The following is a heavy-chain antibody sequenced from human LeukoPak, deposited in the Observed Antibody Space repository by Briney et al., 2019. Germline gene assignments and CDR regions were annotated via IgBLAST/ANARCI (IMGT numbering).Heavy chain of an antibody. CDR2: INPNSGGT. D-gene: IGHD5-12*01. V-gene: IGHV1-2*02. Sequence: ASVKVSCTASGYTFTGYYMHWVRQTPGQGLEWMGWINPNSGGTNYAQKFQGRVTMTRDTSISTAYMELSRLRSDDTAVYYCARRRWLGYYYYGMDVWGQGTTVTVSS. CDR1: GYTFTGYY. CDR3: ARRRWLGYYYYGMDV. J-gene: IGHJ6*02.